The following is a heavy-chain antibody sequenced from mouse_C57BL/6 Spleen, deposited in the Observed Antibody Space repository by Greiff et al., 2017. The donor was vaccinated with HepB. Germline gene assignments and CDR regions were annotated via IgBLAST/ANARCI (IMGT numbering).Heavy chain of an antibody. D-gene: IGHD1-1*01. V-gene: IGHV1-55*01. CDR2: IYPGSGST. Sequence: QVQLQQPGAELVKPGASVKMSCKASSYTFTSYWITWVKQRPGQGLEWIGDIYPGSGSTNYNEKFKSKATLTVDTSSSTAYMQLSSLTSEDSAVYYCARPYYYGSSPDYWGQGTTLTVSS. J-gene: IGHJ2*01. CDR1: SYTFTSYW. CDR3: ARPYYYGSSPDY.